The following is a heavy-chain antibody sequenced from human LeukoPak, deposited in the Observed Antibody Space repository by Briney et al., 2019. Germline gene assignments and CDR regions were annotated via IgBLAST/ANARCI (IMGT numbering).Heavy chain of an antibody. CDR3: ARVWRWLQFGPPDY. CDR2: ISYDGSNK. D-gene: IGHD5-24*01. J-gene: IGHJ4*02. CDR1: RFTFSSYA. V-gene: IGHV3-30-3*01. Sequence: GGSLRLSCAASRFTFSSYAMHWVRQAPGKGLEWVAVISYDGSNKYYADSVKGRFTISRDNAKNTLYLQMNSLRAEDTAVYYCARVWRWLQFGPPDYWGQGTLVTVSS.